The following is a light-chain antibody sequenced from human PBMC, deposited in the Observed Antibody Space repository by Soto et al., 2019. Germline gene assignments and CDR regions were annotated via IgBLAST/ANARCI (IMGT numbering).Light chain of an antibody. CDR3: QQYGSSPRT. Sequence: EIVLTQSPGTLSLSPGERATLSCRASQSVSSSYLDWYQQKPGQAPRLLIYGASSRATGIPDRFSGSGSGTDFTLTISRLEPKDFAVYYCQQYGSSPRTFGQGTKVEIK. CDR2: GAS. V-gene: IGKV3-20*01. CDR1: QSVSSSY. J-gene: IGKJ1*01.